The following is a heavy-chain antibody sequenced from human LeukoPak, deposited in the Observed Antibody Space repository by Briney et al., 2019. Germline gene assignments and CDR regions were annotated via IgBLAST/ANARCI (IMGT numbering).Heavy chain of an antibody. CDR3: AREPYSSNWSYFDY. V-gene: IGHV4-61*02. CDR2: GHTSGST. Sequence: SETLSLTCTVSDGSINSGDYYWSWIRQPAGKGLEWIGRGHTSGSTNYNPSLKSRVTVSVDTSKIRFSLKLSSVTAADTAVYYCAREPYSSNWSYFDYWGQGTLVTVSS. J-gene: IGHJ4*02. CDR1: DGSINSGDYY. D-gene: IGHD6-13*01.